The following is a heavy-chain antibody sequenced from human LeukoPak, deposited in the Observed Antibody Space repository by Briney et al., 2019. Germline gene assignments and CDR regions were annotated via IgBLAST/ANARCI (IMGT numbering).Heavy chain of an antibody. CDR3: ARDLVNYDSSGYYYGGPFDY. Sequence: SETLSLTCTVSGGSISSGSYYWSWIRQPAGKGLEWIGRIYTSGSTNYNPSLKSRFTISVDTSKNQFSLKLSSVTAADTAVYYCARDLVNYDSSGYYYGGPFDYWGQGTLVTVSS. J-gene: IGHJ4*02. CDR2: IYTSGST. D-gene: IGHD3-22*01. V-gene: IGHV4-61*02. CDR1: GGSISSGSYY.